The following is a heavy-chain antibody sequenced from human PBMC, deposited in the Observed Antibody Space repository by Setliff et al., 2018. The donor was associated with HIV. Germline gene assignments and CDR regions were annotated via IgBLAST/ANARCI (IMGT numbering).Heavy chain of an antibody. V-gene: IGHV4-61*02. CDR3: ARGRITIFGVTYYTKDAFDI. CDR1: GGSISRGSYY. Sequence: PSETLSLTCTVSGGSISRGSYYWSWIRQPAGKGLEWIGRIYTSGSTNYNPSLKSRVTISVDTSKNQFSLKLSSVTAADTAVYYCARGRITIFGVTYYTKDAFDIWGQGTMVT. CDR2: IYTSGST. J-gene: IGHJ3*02. D-gene: IGHD3-3*01.